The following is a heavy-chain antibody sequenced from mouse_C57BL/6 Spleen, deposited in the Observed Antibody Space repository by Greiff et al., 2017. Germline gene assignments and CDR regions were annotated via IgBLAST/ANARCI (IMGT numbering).Heavy chain of an antibody. V-gene: IGHV1-7*01. CDR2: INPSSGYT. Sequence: QVQLQQSGAELAKPGASVKLSCKASGYTFTSYWMHWVKQRPGQGLEWIGYINPSSGYTKYNQKFKDKATLTADTSSSTAYMQLSSLTYEDSAVYYCARRDYGSSWDYFDYWGQGTTLTVSS. J-gene: IGHJ2*01. D-gene: IGHD1-1*01. CDR3: ARRDYGSSWDYFDY. CDR1: GYTFTSYW.